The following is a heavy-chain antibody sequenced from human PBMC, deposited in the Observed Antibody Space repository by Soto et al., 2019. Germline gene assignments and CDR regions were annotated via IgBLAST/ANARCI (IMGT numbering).Heavy chain of an antibody. Sequence: GGSLRLSCAASGFTFSGSAMHWVRQASGKGLEWVGRIRSKANSYATAYAASVKGRFTISREDSKKTAYLQMNSLKTEDTAVYYCTRQGLESLYYYYYGMDVWGQGTTVTVSS. CDR2: IRSKANSYAT. CDR1: GFTFSGSA. CDR3: TRQGLESLYYYYYGMDV. J-gene: IGHJ6*02. D-gene: IGHD1-1*01. V-gene: IGHV3-73*01.